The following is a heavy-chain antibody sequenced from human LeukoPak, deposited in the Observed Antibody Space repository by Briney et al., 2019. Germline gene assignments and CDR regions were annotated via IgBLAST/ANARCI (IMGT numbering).Heavy chain of an antibody. CDR1: GGSISSTSYY. J-gene: IGHJ5*02. V-gene: IGHV4-39*07. CDR3: ARDTAVS. D-gene: IGHD4-17*01. Sequence: SETLSLTCTVSGGSISSTSYYWGWIRQPPGKGLEWIGSIYYSGGTYYNPSLKSRVTISVDTSKNQFSLKLSSVTAADTAVYYCARDTAVSWGQGTLVTVSS. CDR2: IYYSGGT.